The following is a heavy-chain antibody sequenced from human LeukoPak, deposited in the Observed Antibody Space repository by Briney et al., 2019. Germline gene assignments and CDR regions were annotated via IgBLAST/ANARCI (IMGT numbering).Heavy chain of an antibody. CDR2: IDRSGATA. CDR1: GFIFSDYY. J-gene: IGHJ6*02. CDR3: GLSSMNPSYYYGIDV. V-gene: IGHV3-11*01. D-gene: IGHD6-19*01. Sequence: GGSLRLSCAASGFIFSDYYMTWLRQAPGKGLGWVSYIDRSGATAFYADSVKGRFTMSRDNARNSLHLQMNDLRPEDSAVYYCGLSSMNPSYYYGIDVWGQGTTVRVSS.